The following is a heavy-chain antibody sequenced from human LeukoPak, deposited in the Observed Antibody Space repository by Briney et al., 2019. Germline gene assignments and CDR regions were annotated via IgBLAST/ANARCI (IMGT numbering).Heavy chain of an antibody. CDR3: ARAAITAMVKYYFDY. CDR1: RGTFSSYA. D-gene: IGHD5-18*01. J-gene: IGHJ4*02. Sequence: SVKVSCKASRGTFSSYAISWVRQAPGQGLEWMGRIIPIFGTANYAQKFQGRVTITTDESTSTAYMELSSLRSDDTAVYYCARAAITAMVKYYFDYWGQGTLVTVSS. CDR2: IIPIFGTA. V-gene: IGHV1-69*05.